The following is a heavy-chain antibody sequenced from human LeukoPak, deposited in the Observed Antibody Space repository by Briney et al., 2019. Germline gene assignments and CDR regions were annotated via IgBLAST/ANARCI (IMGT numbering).Heavy chain of an antibody. CDR3: TKDPRIIDV. V-gene: IGHV3-11*01. J-gene: IGHJ3*01. CDR2: ISPRGSYI. Sequence: GGSLRLSCAASGFTFSDFYMTWIRQSPGRGLEWLAYISPRGSYITYADSVKGRFTISRDDANNLLYLQLNSLRDEDTAMYYCTKDPRIIDVWGQGTRVSVSS. D-gene: IGHD2-15*01. CDR1: GFTFSDFY.